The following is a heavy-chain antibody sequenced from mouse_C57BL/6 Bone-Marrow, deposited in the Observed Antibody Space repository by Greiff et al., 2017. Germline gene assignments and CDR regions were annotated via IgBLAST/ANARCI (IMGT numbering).Heavy chain of an antibody. CDR1: GYTFTSYW. CDR3: ARKGEIYYDYDMFAY. J-gene: IGHJ3*01. D-gene: IGHD2-4*01. Sequence: QVQLKQPGTELVKPGASVKLSCKASGYTFTSYWMHWVKQRPGQGLEWIGNINPSNGGTNYNEKFKSKATLTVDKSSSTAYMQLSSLTSEDSAVYYCARKGEIYYDYDMFAYWGQGTLVTVSA. CDR2: INPSNGGT. V-gene: IGHV1-53*01.